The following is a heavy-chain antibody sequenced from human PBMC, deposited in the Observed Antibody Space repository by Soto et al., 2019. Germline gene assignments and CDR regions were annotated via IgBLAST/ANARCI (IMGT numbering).Heavy chain of an antibody. CDR3: ARDQECKGYCISPSRGWFDP. CDR1: GYTFTSYG. D-gene: IGHD2-2*01. J-gene: IGHJ5*02. V-gene: IGHV1-18*01. Sequence: QVQLVQSGAEVKKPGASVKVSCKASGYTFTSYGISWVRQAPGQGLEWMGWISAYNGNTNYAQKLQGRVTMTTDTSTSTAYMELRSLRSDDTAVYYCARDQECKGYCISPSRGWFDPWGQGTLVTVSS. CDR2: ISAYNGNT.